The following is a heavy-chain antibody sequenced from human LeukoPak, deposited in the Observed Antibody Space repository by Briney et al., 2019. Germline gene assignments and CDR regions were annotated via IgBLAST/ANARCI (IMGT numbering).Heavy chain of an antibody. CDR2: MGVSGDNV. Sequence: PGGSLSLSCAASGFTFSAYGVTWVRQAPGKGLEWVSSMGVSGDNVHYADSVKGRFAISRDNSKNTLYLQMNSLRAEDAAVYYCAKDPNGDYVGALDTWGQGTMVIVSS. CDR3: AKDPNGDYVGALDT. J-gene: IGHJ3*02. D-gene: IGHD4-17*01. CDR1: GFTFSAYG. V-gene: IGHV3-23*01.